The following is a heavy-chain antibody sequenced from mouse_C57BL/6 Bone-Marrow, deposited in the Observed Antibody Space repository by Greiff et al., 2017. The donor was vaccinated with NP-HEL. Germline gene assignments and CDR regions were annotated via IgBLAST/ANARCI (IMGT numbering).Heavy chain of an antibody. D-gene: IGHD1-1*01. J-gene: IGHJ1*03. CDR1: GFTFSDYY. CDR2: ISTGGGST. CDR3: ARYYGSSSWYFDV. Sequence: EVKLLESGGGLVEPGGSLKLSCAASGFTFSDYYMYWVRQTPEQRLEWVAYISTGGGSTYYPDTVKGRFTISRDNAKNTLYLQMSRLKSEDTAMYCCARYYGSSSWYFDVWGTGTTVTVSS. V-gene: IGHV5-12*01.